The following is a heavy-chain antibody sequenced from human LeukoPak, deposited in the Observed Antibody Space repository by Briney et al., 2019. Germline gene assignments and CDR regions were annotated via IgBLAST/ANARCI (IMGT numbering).Heavy chain of an antibody. J-gene: IGHJ4*02. V-gene: IGHV4-34*01. CDR2: INHSGST. CDR1: GGSFSGYY. CDR3: ASGYAESFSDY. Sequence: SETLSLTCAVYGGSFSGYYWSWIRQPPGKGLEWIGEINHSGSTNYNPSLKSRVTISVDTSKNQFSLKLSSVTAADTAVYYCASGYAESFSDYWGQGTLVTVSS. D-gene: IGHD3-10*01.